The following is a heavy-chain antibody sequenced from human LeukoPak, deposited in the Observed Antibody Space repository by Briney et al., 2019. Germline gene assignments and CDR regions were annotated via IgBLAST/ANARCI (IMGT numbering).Heavy chain of an antibody. CDR2: IFYSGST. D-gene: IGHD5-18*01. V-gene: IGHV4-61*08. J-gene: IGHJ5*02. CDR1: GGSISSGVYY. Sequence: SETLSLTCTVSGGSISSGVYYWSWIRQPPGKGREWIGYIFYSGSTYYNPSLKTRFTIPVDTSKTQFFLKLTSVTSRTTPLYYCARDRGYSYGSGWFDPWGQGTLGTVSS. CDR3: ARDRGYSYGSGWFDP.